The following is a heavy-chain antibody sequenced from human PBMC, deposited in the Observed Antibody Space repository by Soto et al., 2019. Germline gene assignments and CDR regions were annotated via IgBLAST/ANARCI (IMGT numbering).Heavy chain of an antibody. J-gene: IGHJ4*02. D-gene: IGHD3-10*01. CDR1: GYTFTSYA. CDR3: AGAAGRGVIIYPHDD. V-gene: IGHV1-3*01. Sequence: GASVKVSCKASGYTFTSYAMHWVRQAPGQRLEWMGWINAGNGNTKYSQKFQGRVTITRDTSASTAYMELSSLRSEDTAVYYCAGAAGRGVIIYPHDDWGQGTLVTGSS. CDR2: INAGNGNT.